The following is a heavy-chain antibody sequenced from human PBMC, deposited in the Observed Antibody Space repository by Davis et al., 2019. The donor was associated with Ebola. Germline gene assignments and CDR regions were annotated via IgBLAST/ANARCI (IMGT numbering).Heavy chain of an antibody. CDR3: VRSYSIVY. D-gene: IGHD1-26*01. J-gene: IGHJ4*02. CDR2: IYSGGST. CDR1: GFTVSSNY. V-gene: IGHV3-66*01. Sequence: GESLKISCAASGFTVSSNYMSWVRQAPGKGLEWVSVIYSGGSTYYADSVKGRFTISRDNSKNTLYLQMNSLRAEDTAVDYCVRSYSIVYWGQGTLVTVSS.